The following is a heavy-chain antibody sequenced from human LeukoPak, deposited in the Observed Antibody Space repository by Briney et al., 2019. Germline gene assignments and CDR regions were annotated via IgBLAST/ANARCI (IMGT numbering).Heavy chain of an antibody. D-gene: IGHD3-22*01. J-gene: IGHJ4*02. CDR2: ISAYNGNT. CDR3: GRDVEDYYDSRPLDY. V-gene: IGHV1-18*01. Sequence: ASVKVSCKASGYTFTSYGISWVRQAPGQGLEWMGWISAYNGNTNCAQKLQGRVTMTTDTSTSTAYMELRSLRSDDTAVYYCGRDVEDYYDSRPLDYWGQGTLVTVSS. CDR1: GYTFTSYG.